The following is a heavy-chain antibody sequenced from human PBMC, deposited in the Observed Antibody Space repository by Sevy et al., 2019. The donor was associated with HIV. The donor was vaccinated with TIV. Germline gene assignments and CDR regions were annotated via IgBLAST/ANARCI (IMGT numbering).Heavy chain of an antibody. CDR3: ATWEGNIWNFDY. CDR2: FDQEDGEI. V-gene: IGHV1-24*01. D-gene: IGHD1-20*01. CDR1: GYTLTELS. Sequence: ASVKVSCKVSGYTLTELSMHWVRQPPGRGLEWVGGFDQEDGEIVYAQKFQGRVTMTEDTSTHTAYMDLSSLRSEDTAVYYCATWEGNIWNFDYWGQGTVVTVSS. J-gene: IGHJ4*02.